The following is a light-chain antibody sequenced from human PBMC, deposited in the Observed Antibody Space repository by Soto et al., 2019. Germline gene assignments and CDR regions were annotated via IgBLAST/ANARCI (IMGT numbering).Light chain of an antibody. CDR1: QSISNY. CDR3: QQSYSAPVT. Sequence: DIQMTQSPSSLSASVGDTVTITCRASQSISNYLNWYQQKPGKAPNLLMYAASTLQSGVPSRFSGRRSGTDFTLTISGLQVEDVATYYCQQSYSAPVTFGGGTKVESK. J-gene: IGKJ4*01. V-gene: IGKV1-39*01. CDR2: AAS.